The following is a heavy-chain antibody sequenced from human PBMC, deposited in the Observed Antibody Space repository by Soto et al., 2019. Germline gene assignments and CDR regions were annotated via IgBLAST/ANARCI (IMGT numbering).Heavy chain of an antibody. Sequence: GGSLRLSCAASGFTFSSYSMNWVRQAPGKGLEWVSYISSSSSTIYYADSVKGRFTISRDNAKNSLYLQMNSLRAEDTAVYYCAIGYYFDAFDIWGQGTMVTVSS. J-gene: IGHJ3*02. CDR1: GFTFSSYS. V-gene: IGHV3-48*01. CDR3: AIGYYFDAFDI. CDR2: ISSSSSTI. D-gene: IGHD3-22*01.